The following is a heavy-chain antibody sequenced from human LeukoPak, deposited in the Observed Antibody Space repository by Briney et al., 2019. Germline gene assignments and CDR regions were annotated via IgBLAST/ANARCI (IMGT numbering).Heavy chain of an antibody. CDR3: VRSAKIAVFRYSMDV. J-gene: IGHJ6*02. CDR2: VHHTGVT. D-gene: IGHD6-19*01. V-gene: IGHV4-59*11. CDR1: GGSITSLY. Sequence: SETLSLTCSVSGGSITSLYWSWVRQPPGKGLEYVGYVHHTGVTNYNPSLRGRVTVSMDASKNQFYLKLNSVTAADTAVYYCVRSAKIAVFRYSMDVWGQGTTVTVSS.